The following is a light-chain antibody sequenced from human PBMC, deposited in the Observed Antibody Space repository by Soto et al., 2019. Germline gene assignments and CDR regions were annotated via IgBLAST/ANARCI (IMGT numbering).Light chain of an antibody. J-gene: IGKJ5*01. CDR3: QQYNNWPPIT. CDR1: QSVSSSY. V-gene: IGKV3-15*01. CDR2: GAS. Sequence: EIVLKQSPGTLSLSPGERATLSFRASQSVSSSYLAWYQQKPGQAPRLHIYGASSRATGIPARFSGSGSGTEFTLTISSLQSEDFAVYYCQQYNNWPPITFGQGTRLEIK.